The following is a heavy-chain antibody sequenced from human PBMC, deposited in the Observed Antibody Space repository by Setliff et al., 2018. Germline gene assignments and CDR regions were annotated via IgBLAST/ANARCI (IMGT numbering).Heavy chain of an antibody. V-gene: IGHV1-3*01. D-gene: IGHD3-3*01. J-gene: IGHJ6*02. Sequence: ASVKVSCKASGYTFTSYAMHWVRQAPGQRLEWMGWINAGNGNTKYSQKFQGRVTITRDTSASTAYMELSSLRSEGTAVYYCARDPRQNDNFWSGYYYYYYYGMDVWGQGTTVTVSS. CDR1: GYTFTSYA. CDR2: INAGNGNT. CDR3: ARDPRQNDNFWSGYYYYYYYGMDV.